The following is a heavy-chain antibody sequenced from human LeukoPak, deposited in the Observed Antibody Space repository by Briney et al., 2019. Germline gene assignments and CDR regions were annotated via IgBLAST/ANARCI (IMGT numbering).Heavy chain of an antibody. J-gene: IGHJ4*02. Sequence: PGGSLRLSCAASGFTFSSYSMNWVRQAPGKGLEWVSYISSSSSTIYYADSVKGRFTISRDNAKNSLYLQMNSLRAEDTAMYYCARDRYGSYWGQGTLVTVSS. CDR2: ISSSSSTI. CDR3: ARDRYGSY. V-gene: IGHV3-48*04. D-gene: IGHD4-17*01. CDR1: GFTFSSYS.